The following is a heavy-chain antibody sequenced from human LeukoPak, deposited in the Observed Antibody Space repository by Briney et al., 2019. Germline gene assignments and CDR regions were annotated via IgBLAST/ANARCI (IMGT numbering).Heavy chain of an antibody. CDR2: IYHSGST. V-gene: IGHV4-39*07. CDR3: ARWSSGWSLRDYYYYYMDV. D-gene: IGHD6-19*01. CDR1: GGSISSSSYY. J-gene: IGHJ6*03. Sequence: PSETLSLTCTVSGGSISSSSYYWGWIRQPPGKGLEWIGSIYHSGSTYYNPSLKSRVTIAVETSKNQFSLKLSSVTAADTAVYYCARWSSGWSLRDYYYYYMDVWGKGATVTVSS.